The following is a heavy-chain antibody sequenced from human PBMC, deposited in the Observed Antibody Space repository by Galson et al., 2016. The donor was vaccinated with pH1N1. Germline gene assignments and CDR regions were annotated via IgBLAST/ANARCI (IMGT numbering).Heavy chain of an antibody. CDR3: ATGEGYYFDY. J-gene: IGHJ4*02. V-gene: IGHV3-74*01. D-gene: IGHD7-27*01. Sequence: FTFSRDNAKNMLYLQMNSLRAEDTAVYYCATGEGYYFDYWGQGTLVTVSS.